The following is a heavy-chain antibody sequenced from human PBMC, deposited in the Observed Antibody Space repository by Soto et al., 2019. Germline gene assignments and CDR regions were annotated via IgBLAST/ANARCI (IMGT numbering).Heavy chain of an antibody. Sequence: SETLSLTCTVPGGSISSYNWIWIRQSPGKGPECIGYIHYSGSTNYNPSLKSRVTISADRSKNQFSLKVSSVTAADTALYFCARAASSGTYLRVSYFDYWGQGTLVTVSS. J-gene: IGHJ4*02. D-gene: IGHD1-26*01. CDR3: ARAASSGTYLRVSYFDY. CDR2: IHYSGST. CDR1: GGSISSYN. V-gene: IGHV4-59*01.